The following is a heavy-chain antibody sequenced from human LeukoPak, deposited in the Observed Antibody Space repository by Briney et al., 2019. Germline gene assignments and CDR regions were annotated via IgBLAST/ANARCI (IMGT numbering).Heavy chain of an antibody. CDR3: TTTNVVATISPDY. CDR1: GFTFSNAW. J-gene: IGHJ4*02. Sequence: PGGSLRLSCAASGFTFSNAWMSWVRQAPGKGLEWVGRIKSKTDGGTTDYAAPVKGRLTISGDDSKNTLYLQMNSLKTEDTAVYYCTTTNVVATISPDYWGQGTLVTVSS. D-gene: IGHD5-12*01. V-gene: IGHV3-15*01. CDR2: IKSKTDGGTT.